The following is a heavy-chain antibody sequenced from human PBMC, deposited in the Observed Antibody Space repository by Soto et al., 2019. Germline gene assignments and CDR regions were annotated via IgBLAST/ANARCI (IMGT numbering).Heavy chain of an antibody. CDR2: MSESGDVV. Sequence: EVQLLVSGGGLVQPGGSLRLSCTASGFIFKDYAMTWVRQGPGKGLEWVSTMSESGDVVHYRESMKGRFTTSRDIFNTTLFLQMNGLRAEDTATYYCAKKLYSGTYYDLESWGSGTLVTVSS. J-gene: IGHJ1*01. CDR1: GFIFKDYA. V-gene: IGHV3-23*01. D-gene: IGHD1-26*01. CDR3: AKKLYSGTYYDLES.